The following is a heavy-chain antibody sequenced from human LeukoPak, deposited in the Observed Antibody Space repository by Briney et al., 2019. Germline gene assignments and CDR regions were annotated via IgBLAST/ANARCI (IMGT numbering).Heavy chain of an antibody. CDR2: TYYRSKWYI. D-gene: IGHD3-3*01. J-gene: IGHJ4*02. V-gene: IGHV6-1*01. CDR1: GDSVSSNSGA. Sequence: PWQTLSLTCAISGDSVSSNSGAWNWIRQSPSRGLEWLGRTYYRSKWYIDYAESVRSRLTINPDTAKNQFSLQLNSVTPEDTAVYYCAKFDYYTPGDYWGQGTLVTVSS. CDR3: AKFDYYTPGDY.